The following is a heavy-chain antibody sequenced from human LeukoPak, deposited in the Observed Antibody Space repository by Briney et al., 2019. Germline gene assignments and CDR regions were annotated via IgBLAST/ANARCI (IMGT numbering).Heavy chain of an antibody. D-gene: IGHD2-15*01. J-gene: IGHJ5*02. CDR2: IIPIFGTA. Sequence: GSSGKVSCKASGGTFSSYAISWVRQAPGQGLEWMGGIIPIFGTANYAQKFQGRVTITADESTSAAYMELSSLRSEDTAVYYCARDAIVARGNWFDPWGQGTLVTVSS. CDR1: GGTFSSYA. CDR3: ARDAIVARGNWFDP. V-gene: IGHV1-69*01.